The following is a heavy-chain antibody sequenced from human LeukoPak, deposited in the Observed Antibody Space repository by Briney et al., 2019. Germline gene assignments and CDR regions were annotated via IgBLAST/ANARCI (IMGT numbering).Heavy chain of an antibody. CDR3: ARVMGSSSWYYFDY. D-gene: IGHD6-13*01. V-gene: IGHV4-59*01. J-gene: IGHJ4*02. Sequence: ASETLSLTCTVSGGSISSYYWSWIRQPPGKGLEWIGYIYYSGSTNYNPSLKSRVTISVDTSKNQFSLKLSSVTAADTAVYYCARVMGSSSWYYFDYWGQGTLVTVSS. CDR2: IYYSGST. CDR1: GGSISSYY.